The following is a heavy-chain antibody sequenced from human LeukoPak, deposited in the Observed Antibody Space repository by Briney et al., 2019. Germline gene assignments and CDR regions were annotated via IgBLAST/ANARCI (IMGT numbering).Heavy chain of an antibody. V-gene: IGHV4-59*01. CDR3: ARDSIQLLDDAFDI. CDR2: IYYSGST. J-gene: IGHJ3*02. D-gene: IGHD2-2*01. CDR1: GGSISSYY. Sequence: SETLSLTCTVSGGSISSYYLSWIRQPPGKGLEWIGYIYYSGSTNYNPSLKSRVTISVDTSKNQFSLKLSSVTAADTAVYYCARDSIQLLDDAFDIWGQGTMVTVSS.